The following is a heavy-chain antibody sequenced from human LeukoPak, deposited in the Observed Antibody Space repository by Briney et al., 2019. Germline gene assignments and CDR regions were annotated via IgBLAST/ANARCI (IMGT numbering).Heavy chain of an antibody. V-gene: IGHV3-33*01. D-gene: IGHD6-13*01. J-gene: IGHJ4*02. CDR1: GYTFKNHG. CDR2: IWFDGSNK. Sequence: GGSLRLSCAASGYTFKNHGMYWVRHPPGKGLEWVAVIWFDGSNKYYAEAVQGRFTISRDNSRNILSLQMDSVRVEDTAVYYCVRWGPGAAVDYWGQGTQVTVSS. CDR3: VRWGPGAAVDY.